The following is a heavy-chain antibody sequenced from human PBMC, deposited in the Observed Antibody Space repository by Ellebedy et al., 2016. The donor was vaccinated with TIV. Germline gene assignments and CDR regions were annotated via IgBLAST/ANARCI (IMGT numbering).Heavy chain of an antibody. CDR1: GFSFSSYA. CDR3: AKGRGGGSDSSAPRYYFDY. CDR2: IVGSGGSR. D-gene: IGHD3-22*01. J-gene: IGHJ4*02. Sequence: PGGSLRLSCAASGFSFSSYAMSWVRQAPGKGLEWVSGIVGSGGSRYADSVKGRFTISRDNSKGTVDLQMNSLRVKDTAVYYCAKGRGGGSDSSAPRYYFDYWGLGTLVTVSS. V-gene: IGHV3-23*01.